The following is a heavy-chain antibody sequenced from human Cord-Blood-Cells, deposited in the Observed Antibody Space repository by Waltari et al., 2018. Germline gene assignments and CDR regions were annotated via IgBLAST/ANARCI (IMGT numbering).Heavy chain of an antibody. CDR3: ARLDLGHAFDI. CDR2: INPNSGGT. Sequence: QVQLVQSGAEVQHPAASVKLSCKASGYPFPSSYMHWVRQAPGQGLEWMGWINPNSGGTNYAQKFQGRVTMTRDTSISTAYMELSRLRSDDTAVYYCARLDLGHAFDIWGQGTMVTVSS. J-gene: IGHJ3*02. D-gene: IGHD3-16*01. CDR1: GYPFPSSY. V-gene: IGHV1-2*02.